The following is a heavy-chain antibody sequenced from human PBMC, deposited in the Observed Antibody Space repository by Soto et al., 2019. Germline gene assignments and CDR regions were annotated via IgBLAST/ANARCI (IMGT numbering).Heavy chain of an antibody. CDR2: ISGSGDST. V-gene: IGHV3-23*01. CDR3: AKVAAPYYYDSSAYDY. Sequence: GGSLRLSCAASGFSFINYAMTWVRLAPGKGLEWVSAISGSGDSTYYADSVKGRFTISRDNSKNTLYLQMNSLRAEDTAIYYCAKVAAPYYYDSSAYDYWGQGTLVTVSS. D-gene: IGHD3-22*01. CDR1: GFSFINYA. J-gene: IGHJ4*01.